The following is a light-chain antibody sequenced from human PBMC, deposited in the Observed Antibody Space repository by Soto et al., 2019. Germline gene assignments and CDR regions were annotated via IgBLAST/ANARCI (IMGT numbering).Light chain of an antibody. Sequence: QSVLTQPRSLSGSPGQSVTISCTGTSSDVGGYNYVSWYQQHPGKAPKLMIYDVSKRPSGVPDRFSGSKSGNTASLTISGLHAEDEADYYCCSYAGSYTVFGGGTKLTVL. CDR1: SSDVGGYNY. J-gene: IGLJ3*02. V-gene: IGLV2-11*01. CDR2: DVS. CDR3: CSYAGSYTV.